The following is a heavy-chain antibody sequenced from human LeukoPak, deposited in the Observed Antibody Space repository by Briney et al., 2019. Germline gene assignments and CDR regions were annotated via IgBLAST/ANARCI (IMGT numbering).Heavy chain of an antibody. CDR2: ISSSSSHI. J-gene: IGHJ4*02. CDR3: ARGDGIAARRHFDY. D-gene: IGHD6-6*01. V-gene: IGHV3-21*01. Sequence: GGSLRLSCVASGFTFRTYSMNWVRQAPGRGLEWVSTISSSSSHIFHTDSVKGRFTISRDNAKNSLYLQMNSLRAEDTAVYYCARGDGIAARRHFDYWGQGTLVTVSS. CDR1: GFTFRTYS.